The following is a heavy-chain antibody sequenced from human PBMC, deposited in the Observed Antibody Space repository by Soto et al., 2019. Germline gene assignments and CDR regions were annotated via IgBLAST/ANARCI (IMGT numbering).Heavy chain of an antibody. D-gene: IGHD6-19*01. CDR2: IWYDGSNK. V-gene: IGHV3-33*01. Sequence: GGSLRLSCAASGFTFSSYGMHWVRQAPGKGLEWVAVIWYDGSNKYYADSVKGRFTISRDNSKNTLYLQMNSLRAEDTAVYYCARASGPIGWSAFDIWGQGTMVTVSS. CDR3: ARASGPIGWSAFDI. J-gene: IGHJ3*02. CDR1: GFTFSSYG.